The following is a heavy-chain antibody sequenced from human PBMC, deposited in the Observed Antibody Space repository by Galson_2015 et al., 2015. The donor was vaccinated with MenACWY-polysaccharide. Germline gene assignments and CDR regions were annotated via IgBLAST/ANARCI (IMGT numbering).Heavy chain of an antibody. Sequence: SLRLSCAASGFPFSSYAIHWVRQAPGKGLEWVAVISYDRSDKYYADSVKGRFTISRDNPKNTLYLQMNSLRAEDTAVYYCAKPFYGGNSYGAFNIWGQGTMVTVSS. CDR3: AKPFYGGNSYGAFNI. D-gene: IGHD4-23*01. V-gene: IGHV3-30*18. CDR1: GFPFSSYA. J-gene: IGHJ3*02. CDR2: ISYDRSDK.